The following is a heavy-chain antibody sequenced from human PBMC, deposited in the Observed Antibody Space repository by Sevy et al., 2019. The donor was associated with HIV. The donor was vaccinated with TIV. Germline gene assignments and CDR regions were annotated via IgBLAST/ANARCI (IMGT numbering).Heavy chain of an antibody. V-gene: IGHV3-23*01. J-gene: IGHJ4*02. CDR1: EFTFSSYV. CDR2: IRGGGSTT. Sequence: GGSLRLSCAASEFTFSSYVMSWVRQAPGKGLEWVSAIRGGGSTTYYAASVKGRFTISRDDSKNTRYLQMNGLRAEDTAVYYCAKGWGSGFSYWGQGTLVTVSS. CDR3: AKGWGSGFSY. D-gene: IGHD3-22*01.